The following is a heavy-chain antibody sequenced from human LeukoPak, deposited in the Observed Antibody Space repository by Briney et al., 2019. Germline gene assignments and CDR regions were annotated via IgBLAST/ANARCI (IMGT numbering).Heavy chain of an antibody. V-gene: IGHV3-7*01. Sequence: GGSLRLSCAASGFTFSSYWMSWVRQAPGKGLEWVANIKQDGSEKYYVDSVKGRFTISRDNAKNSLYLQMNSLRAEVTAVYYCARDSSNWDFDYWGQGTLVTVSS. CDR3: ARDSSNWDFDY. CDR1: GFTFSSYW. D-gene: IGHD7-27*01. CDR2: IKQDGSEK. J-gene: IGHJ4*02.